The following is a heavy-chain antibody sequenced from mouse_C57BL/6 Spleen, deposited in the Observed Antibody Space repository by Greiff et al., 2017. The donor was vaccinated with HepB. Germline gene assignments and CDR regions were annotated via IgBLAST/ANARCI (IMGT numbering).Heavy chain of an antibody. D-gene: IGHD2-4*01. Sequence: EVQLQESGPGLVKPSQSLSLTCSVTGYSITSGYYWNWIRQFPGNKLEWMGYISYDGSNNYNPSLKNRISITRDTSKNQFFLMLNSVTTEDTATYDCASLYYDYLYYYGFWGQGTTLTVSS. CDR1: GYSITSGYY. J-gene: IGHJ2*01. V-gene: IGHV3-6*01. CDR3: ASLYYDYLYYYGF. CDR2: ISYDGSN.